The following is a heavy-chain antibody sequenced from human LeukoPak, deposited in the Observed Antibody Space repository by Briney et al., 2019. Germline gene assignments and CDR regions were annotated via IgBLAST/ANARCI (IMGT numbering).Heavy chain of an antibody. V-gene: IGHV3-66*01. CDR3: VRDRWPGLGDF. Sequence: GGSLRLSCAASGFTVSDNYMSWVRQAPGKGLEWVSTVYSGGLTYYADPVKGRFTIFRDNSKNTLYLQMSSLRAEDTAVYYCVRDRWPGLGDFWGQGTTVTVSS. CDR2: VYSGGLT. CDR1: GFTVSDNY. J-gene: IGHJ6*02. D-gene: IGHD6-19*01.